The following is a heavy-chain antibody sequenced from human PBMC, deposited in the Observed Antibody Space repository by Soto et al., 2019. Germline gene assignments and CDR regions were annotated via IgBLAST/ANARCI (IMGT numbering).Heavy chain of an antibody. V-gene: IGHV4-39*01. CDR2: IYYSGST. D-gene: IGHD2-15*01. J-gene: IGHJ4*02. CDR3: ARLYCSGGSCYWGAKKNFDY. CDR1: GGSISSSSYY. Sequence: SETLSLTCTVSGGSISSSSYYWGWIRQPPGKGLEWIGSIYYSGSTYYNPSLKSRVTISVDTSKNQFSLKLSSVTAADTAVYYCARLYCSGGSCYWGAKKNFDYWGQGTLVTVSS.